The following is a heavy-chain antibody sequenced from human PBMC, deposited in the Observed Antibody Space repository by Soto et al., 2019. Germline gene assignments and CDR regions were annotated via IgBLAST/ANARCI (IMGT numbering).Heavy chain of an antibody. V-gene: IGHV3-23*01. D-gene: IGHD5-12*01. J-gene: IGHJ3*02. CDR3: AKGGYSACYGTTIPTDAFAI. CDR2: ISGSGGST. Sequence: GGSLRLSCTASGFTFSSFAMKWVRQTPGKRLEWVSAISGSGGSTYYADSVKGRFTSSRDNSKNTLYLQMNSLRVEDTAVYYCAKGGYSACYGTTIPTDAFAIWGQGTMVTVSS. CDR1: GFTFSSFA.